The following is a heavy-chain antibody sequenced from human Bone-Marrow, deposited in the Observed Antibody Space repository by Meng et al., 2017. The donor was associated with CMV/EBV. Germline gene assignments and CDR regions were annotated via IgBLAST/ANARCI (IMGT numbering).Heavy chain of an antibody. CDR3: AREIVRRFPTIFGVVHEYFDY. J-gene: IGHJ4*02. V-gene: IGHV1-46*02. CDR2: INPSGGST. CDR1: GFTFDDYA. Sequence: GGSLRLSCAASGFTFDDYAMHWVRQAPGQGLEWMGIINPSGGSTSYAQKFQGRVTMTRDTSTSTVYMELSSLRSEDTAVYYCAREIVRRFPTIFGVVHEYFDYWGQGTLVTVSS. D-gene: IGHD3-3*01.